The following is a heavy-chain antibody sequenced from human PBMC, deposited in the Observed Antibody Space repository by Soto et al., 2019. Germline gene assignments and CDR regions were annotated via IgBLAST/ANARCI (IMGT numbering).Heavy chain of an antibody. Sequence: EVQLVESGGGLVKPGGSLRLSCAASGFTFSSYSMNWDRQAPGKGLEWVSSISSSSSYIYYAESVKGRFTISRDNAKNTLYLEMNRLRAEDTAVYYCARDTYYYGSGSYSPWGQGTLVTVSS. CDR2: ISSSSSYI. CDR3: ARDTYYYGSGSYSP. V-gene: IGHV3-21*01. D-gene: IGHD3-10*01. CDR1: GFTFSSYS. J-gene: IGHJ5*02.